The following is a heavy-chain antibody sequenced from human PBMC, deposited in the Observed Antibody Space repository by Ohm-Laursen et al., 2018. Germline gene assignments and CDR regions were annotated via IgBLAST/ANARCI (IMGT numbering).Heavy chain of an antibody. CDR1: GFTFGDYA. CDR3: ARDDYDSSGSLSDP. CDR2: IRSKAFGGAT. J-gene: IGHJ5*02. Sequence: RSLRLSCSASGFTFGDYAMSWFRQAPGKGLEWVGLIRSKAFGGATEYAASVQGRFTISRDDSNSIAYLQMNSLRAEDTAVYYCARDDYDSSGSLSDPWGQGTLVTVSS. D-gene: IGHD3-22*01. V-gene: IGHV3-49*03.